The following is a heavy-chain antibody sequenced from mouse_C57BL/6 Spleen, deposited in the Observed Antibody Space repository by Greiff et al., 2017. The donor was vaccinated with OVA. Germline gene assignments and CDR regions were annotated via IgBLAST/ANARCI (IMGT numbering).Heavy chain of an antibody. V-gene: IGHV1-50*01. D-gene: IGHD1-1*01. CDR1: GYTFTSYW. CDR2: IDPSDSYT. CDR3: ARGHYYGSSSGYFDV. J-gene: IGHJ1*03. Sequence: QVQLQQSGAELVTPGASVKLSCKASGYTFTSYWMQWVKQRSGQGLEWIGEIDPSDSYTNYNQKFKGKATLTVDTSSSTAYMQLSSLTSEDSAVYYCARGHYYGSSSGYFDVWGTGTTVTVSS.